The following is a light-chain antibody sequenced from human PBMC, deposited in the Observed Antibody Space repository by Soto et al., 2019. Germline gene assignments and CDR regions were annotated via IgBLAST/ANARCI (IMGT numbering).Light chain of an antibody. Sequence: DIQMTQSPSTLSASVGDRVSITCRASQSIDSWLAWYQQKPGKAPKLLIYAASSLQSGVPSRFSGSGSGTDFTLTISSLQPEDFATYYCQQSYSTPSITFGQGTKVDIK. J-gene: IGKJ1*01. CDR1: QSIDSW. CDR3: QQSYSTPSIT. V-gene: IGKV1-39*01. CDR2: AAS.